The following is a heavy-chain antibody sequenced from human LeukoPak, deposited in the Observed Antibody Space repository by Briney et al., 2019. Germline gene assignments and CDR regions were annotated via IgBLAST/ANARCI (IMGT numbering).Heavy chain of an antibody. D-gene: IGHD3-10*02. Sequence: GGSLRLSCAASGFTFSSYEMNWVRQAPGKGLEWVSYISSSGSTIYYVDSVKGRFTISRDNAKNLLYLQMNSLRAEDTAVYYCAELGITMIGGVWGKGTTVTISS. CDR2: ISSSGSTI. CDR3: AELGITMIGGV. J-gene: IGHJ6*04. CDR1: GFTFSSYE. V-gene: IGHV3-48*03.